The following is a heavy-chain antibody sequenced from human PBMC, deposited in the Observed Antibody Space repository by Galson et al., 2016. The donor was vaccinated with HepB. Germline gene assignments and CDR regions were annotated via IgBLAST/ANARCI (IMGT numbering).Heavy chain of an antibody. V-gene: IGHV3-23*01. Sequence: SLRLSCAASGFIFSTHAMNWVRQAPGKGLEWVSSIRGSGGGIDYADSVKGRFTISRDDSKNTLYLQMSSLRAEDTALYYCAKERGSRITMVRGVLDAFDIWGQGTMVTVSS. CDR1: GFIFSTHA. D-gene: IGHD3-10*01. CDR3: AKERGSRITMVRGVLDAFDI. J-gene: IGHJ3*02. CDR2: IRGSGGGI.